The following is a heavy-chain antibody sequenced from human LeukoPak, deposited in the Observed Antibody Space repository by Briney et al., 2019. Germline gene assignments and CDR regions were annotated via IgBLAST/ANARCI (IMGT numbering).Heavy chain of an antibody. Sequence: SQTLSLTCAISGDSVSSKIAAWNWIRQSPSSGLEWLGRTFYRSKWNNDYAVSVRSRLTIKPDTSKNQFSLQLNSVTPEDTAVYYCARLATNDGLDIWGQGTMVTVSS. J-gene: IGHJ3*02. CDR3: ARLATNDGLDI. CDR2: TFYRSKWNN. CDR1: GDSVSSKIAA. D-gene: IGHD5-12*01. V-gene: IGHV6-1*01.